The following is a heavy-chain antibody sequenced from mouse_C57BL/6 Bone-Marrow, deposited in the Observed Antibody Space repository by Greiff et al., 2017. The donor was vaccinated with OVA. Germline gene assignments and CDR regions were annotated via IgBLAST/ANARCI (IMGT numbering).Heavy chain of an antibody. CDR1: GYSFTGYS. V-gene: IGHV1-42*01. J-gene: IGHJ3*01. Sequence: QLQQSGPELVKPGASVKISCKASGYSFTGYSMNWVKQSPEKSLEWIGEINPSTGGTTYNQKFKAKATLTVDKSSSTAYMQLKSLTSEDSAVYYCARGGFAYWGQGTLVTVSA. CDR3: ARGGFAY. CDR2: INPSTGGT.